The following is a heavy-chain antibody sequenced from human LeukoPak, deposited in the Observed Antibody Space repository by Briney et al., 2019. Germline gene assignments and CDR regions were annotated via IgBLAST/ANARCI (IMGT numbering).Heavy chain of an antibody. CDR3: ARASGYYSNYVYYYYYYMDV. D-gene: IGHD4-11*01. J-gene: IGHJ6*03. CDR1: GYTFTSYG. V-gene: IGHV1-18*01. Sequence: ASVKVSRKASGYTFTSYGISWVRQAPGQGLEWMGWISAYNGNTNYAQKLQGRVTMTTDTSTSTAYMELRSLRSDDTAVYYCARASGYYSNYVYYYYYYMDVWGKGTTVTVSS. CDR2: ISAYNGNT.